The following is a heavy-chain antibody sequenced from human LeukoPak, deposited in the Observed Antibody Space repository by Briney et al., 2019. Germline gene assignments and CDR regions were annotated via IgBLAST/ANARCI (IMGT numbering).Heavy chain of an antibody. CDR3: AREVSYYDSSGYYGGNWFDG. J-gene: IGHJ5*02. Sequence: KAGGTLRLSCAPSGFTFSDYYMSWIRQAPGKGPEWVSYISSSSSYTNYADSVKGRFTISRDNAKNSLYLQMNSRRAEDTAVYYCAREVSYYDSSGYYGGNWFDGWGQGSLVTVSS. D-gene: IGHD3-22*01. CDR1: GFTFSDYY. CDR2: ISSSSSYT. V-gene: IGHV3-11*05.